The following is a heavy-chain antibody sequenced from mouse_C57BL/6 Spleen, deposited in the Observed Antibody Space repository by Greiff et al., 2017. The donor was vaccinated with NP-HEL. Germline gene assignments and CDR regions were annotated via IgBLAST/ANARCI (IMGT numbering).Heavy chain of an antibody. J-gene: IGHJ2*01. CDR1: GYTFTSYW. V-gene: IGHV1-53*01. CDR3: ARRIYYDYAYYFDY. Sequence: VQLLQPGTDLVKPGASVKLSCKASGYTFTSYWMPWVQQRPGQGLEWIGNINPGNGGTNYNEKFKSKATLTVDKTASTAYMQLSSLTSEDSAVYYCARRIYYDYAYYFDYWGQGTTLTVSS. D-gene: IGHD2-4*01. CDR2: INPGNGGT.